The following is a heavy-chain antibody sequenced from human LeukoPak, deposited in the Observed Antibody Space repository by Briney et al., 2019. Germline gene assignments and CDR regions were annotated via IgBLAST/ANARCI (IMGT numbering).Heavy chain of an antibody. CDR3: AKVGYYDSSGYSRYYFDY. Sequence: GGSLRLSCAASGFTFDDYAMHWVRQAPGKGLEWVSGISWNSGSIGYADSVKGRFTISRDNAKNSLYLRMNSLRAEDTALYYCAKVGYYDSSGYSRYYFDYWGQGTLVTVSS. V-gene: IGHV3-9*01. CDR1: GFTFDDYA. J-gene: IGHJ4*02. CDR2: ISWNSGSI. D-gene: IGHD3-22*01.